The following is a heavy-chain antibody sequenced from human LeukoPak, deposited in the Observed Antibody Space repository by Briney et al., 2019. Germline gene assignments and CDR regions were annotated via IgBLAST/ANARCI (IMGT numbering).Heavy chain of an antibody. V-gene: IGHV1-46*01. CDR2: INPSGGST. J-gene: IGHJ3*02. CDR3: ARSRLGMITFGGEYAFYI. CDR1: GYTFTSYY. D-gene: IGHD3-16*01. Sequence: GASVKVSCVASGYTFTSYYMHWVRQAPGQGLEWMGIINPSGGSTSYAQTFQGRVTMTRDMSTSTVYMELSSLRSEDTAVYYCARSRLGMITFGGEYAFYIWGQGKMVTVSS.